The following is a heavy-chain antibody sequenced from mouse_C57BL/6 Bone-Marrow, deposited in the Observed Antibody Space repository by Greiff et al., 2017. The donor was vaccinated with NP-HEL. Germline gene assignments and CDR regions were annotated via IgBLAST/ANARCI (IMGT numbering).Heavy chain of an antibody. V-gene: IGHV2-4*01. Sequence: QVHVKQSGPGLVQPSQSLSITCTVSGFSLTSYGVHWVRQPPGKGLEWLGVIWSGGSTDYNAAFISRLSISKDNSKSQVFFKMNSLQADDTAIYYCAKSGSGFLTDAMDYWGQGTSVTVSS. CDR1: GFSLTSYG. CDR2: IWSGGST. CDR3: AKSGSGFLTDAMDY. D-gene: IGHD3-2*02. J-gene: IGHJ4*01.